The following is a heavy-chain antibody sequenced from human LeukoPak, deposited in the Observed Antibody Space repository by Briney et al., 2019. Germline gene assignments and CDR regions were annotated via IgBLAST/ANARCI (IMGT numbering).Heavy chain of an antibody. J-gene: IGHJ3*02. CDR1: GDSISSYY. CDR2: FYYSGST. CDR3: ARLGQPNAFDI. D-gene: IGHD3-16*01. V-gene: IGHV4-59*08. Sequence: PSETLSLTCTVSGDSISSYYWSWIRQPPGKGLECIGYFYYSGSTKYNPSLKSRVTISVDTSKNHCSLKLSSVTAADTAVYYCARLGQPNAFDIWGQGTMVTVSS.